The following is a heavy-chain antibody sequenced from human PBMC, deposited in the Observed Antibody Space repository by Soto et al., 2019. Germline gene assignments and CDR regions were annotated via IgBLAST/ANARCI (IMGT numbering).Heavy chain of an antibody. CDR1: GFSFSTYN. D-gene: IGHD3-3*01. Sequence: EVQLVESGGGLVEPGGALRLSCVGSGFSFSTYNMNWDRQAPGKGLEWLSYIDADSGVIYYADSVRDRITVFRDNAKNSPYLLINTLRGDDPAIYFCARGYYASWLHLWGQGTQVTVS. J-gene: IGHJ5*02. V-gene: IGHV3-48*01. CDR2: IDADSGVI. CDR3: ARGYYASWLHL.